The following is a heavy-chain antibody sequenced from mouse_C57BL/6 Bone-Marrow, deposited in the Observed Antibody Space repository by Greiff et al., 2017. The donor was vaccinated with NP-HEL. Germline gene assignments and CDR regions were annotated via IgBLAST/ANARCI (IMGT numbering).Heavy chain of an antibody. CDR1: GFTFSDYY. Sequence: EVKLVESEGGLVQPGSSMKLSCTASGFTFSDYYMAWVRQVPEKGLEWVANINYDGSSTYYLDSLKSRFIISRDNAKNILYLQMSSLKSEDTATYYCARVRTWFDYWGQGTTLTVSS. CDR3: ARVRTWFDY. V-gene: IGHV5-16*01. J-gene: IGHJ2*01. CDR2: INYDGSST.